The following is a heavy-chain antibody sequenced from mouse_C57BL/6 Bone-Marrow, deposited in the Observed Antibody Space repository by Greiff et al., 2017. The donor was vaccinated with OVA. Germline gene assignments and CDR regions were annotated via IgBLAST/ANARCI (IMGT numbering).Heavy chain of an antibody. J-gene: IGHJ3*01. CDR3: ARHGFYYYDGWFDY. CDR2: INQDSSTI. CDR1: GIDFSRYW. D-gene: IGHD1-1*01. V-gene: IGHV4-1*01. Sequence: CAASGIDFSRYWMSWVRRAPGKGLEWIGEINQDSSTINYAPSLKDKFIISRDNAKNTLYLQMSKVRSEDTALYYCARHGFYYYDGWFDYWGQGTLVTVSA.